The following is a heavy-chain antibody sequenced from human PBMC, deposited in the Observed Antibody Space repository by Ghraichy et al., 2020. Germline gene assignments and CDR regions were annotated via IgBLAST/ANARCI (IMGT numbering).Heavy chain of an antibody. Sequence: GGSLRLSCAASGFAFSPYAMGWTRKPQGKGREWVSGLGVRGGNKYYEDSVKGGLTIPRDNSKTRKYRKMNSRRAEDKPVYNWEKMDVPNVVVPAEIDYWG. CDR3: EKMDVPNVVVPAEIDY. CDR2: LGVRGGNK. CDR1: GFAFSPYA. J-gene: IGHJ4*01. V-gene: IGHV3-23*01. D-gene: IGHD2-2*01.